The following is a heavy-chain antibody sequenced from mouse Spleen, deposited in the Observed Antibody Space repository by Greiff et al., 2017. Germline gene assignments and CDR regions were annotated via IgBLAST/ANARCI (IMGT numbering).Heavy chain of an antibody. CDR3: ARDSSGPYYAMDY. D-gene: IGHD3-2*02. Sequence: EVKLVESGGGLVKPGGSLKLSCAASGFTFSDYGVHWVRQAPEKGLEWVAYISSGSSTIYYADTVKGRFTISRDNAKNTLFLQMTSLRSEDTAMYYCARDSSGPYYAMDYWGQGTSVTVSS. J-gene: IGHJ4*01. CDR1: GFTFSDYG. CDR2: ISSGSSTI. V-gene: IGHV5-17*01.